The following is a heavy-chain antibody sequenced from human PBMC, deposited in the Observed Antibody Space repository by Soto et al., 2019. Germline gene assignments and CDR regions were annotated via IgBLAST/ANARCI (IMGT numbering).Heavy chain of an antibody. Sequence: QLQLQESGPGLVKPSETLYLTCTVSGGSISSSSYYWGWIRQPPGKGLEWIGSIYYSGSTYYNPSLKSRVTISVDTSKNQFSLRLSSVTAADTAVYYCAAVVPAATRKYYYYGMDVWGQGTTVTVSS. J-gene: IGHJ6*02. V-gene: IGHV4-39*01. CDR3: AAVVPAATRKYYYYGMDV. CDR1: GGSISSSSYY. D-gene: IGHD2-2*01. CDR2: IYYSGST.